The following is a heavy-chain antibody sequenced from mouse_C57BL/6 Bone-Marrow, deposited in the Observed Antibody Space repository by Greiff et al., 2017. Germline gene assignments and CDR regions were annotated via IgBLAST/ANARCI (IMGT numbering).Heavy chain of an antibody. CDR1: GYTFTSYW. V-gene: IGHV1-55*01. J-gene: IGHJ1*03. Sequence: QVQLQQSGAELVKPGASVKMSCKASGYTFTSYWITWVKQRPGQGLEWIGDIYPGSGSTNYNEKFKSKATLTVDTSSSTAYMQLSSLTSEDSAFYYCARPYYSNYWYFDVCGTGTTVTVSS. D-gene: IGHD2-5*01. CDR2: IYPGSGST. CDR3: ARPYYSNYWYFDV.